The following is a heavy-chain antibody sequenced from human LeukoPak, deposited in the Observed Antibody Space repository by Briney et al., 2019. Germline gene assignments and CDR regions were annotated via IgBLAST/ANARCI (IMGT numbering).Heavy chain of an antibody. CDR1: GFTFDDYA. D-gene: IGHD3-10*01. J-gene: IGHJ3*02. Sequence: GGFLRLSCAASGFTFDDYAMHWVRQAPGKGLEWVSGISWNSGSIGYADSVKGRFTISRDNAKNSLYLQMNSLRAEDTALYYCAKGSPVSYDAFDIWGQGTMVTVSS. V-gene: IGHV3-9*01. CDR2: ISWNSGSI. CDR3: AKGSPVSYDAFDI.